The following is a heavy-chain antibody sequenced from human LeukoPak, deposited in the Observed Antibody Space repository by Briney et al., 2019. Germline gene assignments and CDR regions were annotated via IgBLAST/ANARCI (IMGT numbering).Heavy chain of an antibody. CDR3: ARQIIRGQYLVHFDY. J-gene: IGHJ4*02. V-gene: IGHV4-59*08. D-gene: IGHD6-13*01. Sequence: SETLSLTCTVSDGSIRSYYWSWIRQPPGKGLEWIGYIYYSGNTYYNPSLKSRVTISVDTSKSQFSLRLKSVTAADTAVYYCARQIIRGQYLVHFDYWSQGTLVTVSS. CDR1: DGSIRSYY. CDR2: IYYSGNT.